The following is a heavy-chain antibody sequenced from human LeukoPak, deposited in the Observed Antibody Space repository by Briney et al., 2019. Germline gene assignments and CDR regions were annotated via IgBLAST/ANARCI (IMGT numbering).Heavy chain of an antibody. Sequence: GASVKVSCKASGYTFTGYFLHWVRQAPGQGLEWMGWINPNSGGTNYAQKFQGRVTMTRDTSISAAYMDLSSLRFDDTAVYYCARVSSASGAFDIRGQGTMVTVSS. CDR3: ARVSSASGAFDI. J-gene: IGHJ3*02. CDR1: GYTFTGYF. D-gene: IGHD6-25*01. V-gene: IGHV1-2*02. CDR2: INPNSGGT.